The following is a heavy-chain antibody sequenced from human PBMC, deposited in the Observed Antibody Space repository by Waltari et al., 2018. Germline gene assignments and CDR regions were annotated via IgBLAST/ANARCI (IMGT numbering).Heavy chain of an antibody. D-gene: IGHD6-25*01. CDR3: ARRQGSGWPNNWFDP. CDR2: IYWDDDK. Sequence: QITLKESGPTLLKPTQTLTLTCTFSGFSLNTSGVGVGWIRQPPGKALEWLALIYWDDDKRYSPSQKSRLTITKDTSKNQVVLTMTNMDPVDTATYYCARRQGSGWPNNWFDPWGQGTLVTVSS. CDR1: GFSLNTSGVG. V-gene: IGHV2-5*02. J-gene: IGHJ5*02.